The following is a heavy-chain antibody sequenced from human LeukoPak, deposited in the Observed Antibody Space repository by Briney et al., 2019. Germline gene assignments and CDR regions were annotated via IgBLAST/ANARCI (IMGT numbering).Heavy chain of an antibody. CDR1: GFTFSSYW. CDR3: ARHLSGVTGYTYGRGIDY. Sequence: GGSLRLSCAASGFTFSSYWMHWVRQAPGKGLVWVSRINSDGSSTSYADSVKGRFTISRDNAKNTLYLQMNSPRAEDTAVYYCARHLSGVTGYTYGRGIDYWGQGTLVTVSS. V-gene: IGHV3-74*01. CDR2: INSDGSST. J-gene: IGHJ4*02. D-gene: IGHD5-18*01.